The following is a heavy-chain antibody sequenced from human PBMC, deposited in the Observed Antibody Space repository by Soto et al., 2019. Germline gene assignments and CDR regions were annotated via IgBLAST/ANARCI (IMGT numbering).Heavy chain of an antibody. CDR2: IYPGDSDT. D-gene: IGHD2-15*01. J-gene: IGHJ3*02. Sequence: PGESLKISCKGSGYIFTSHWIAWLRQMPGKGLEWMGVIYPGDSDTRYSPYFQGQVTIPADKSINTAYLQWSSLKVSDIGMYSCARPDSYCRGGGCYSLALDMWGGGTMVTVSS. V-gene: IGHV5-51*01. CDR1: GYIFTSHW. CDR3: ARPDSYCRGGGCYSLALDM.